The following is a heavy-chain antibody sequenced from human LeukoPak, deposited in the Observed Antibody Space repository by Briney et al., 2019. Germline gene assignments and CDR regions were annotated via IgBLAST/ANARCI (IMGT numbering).Heavy chain of an antibody. CDR3: ARFITVVTSGAFDI. D-gene: IGHD4-23*01. V-gene: IGHV3-7*05. Sequence: PGGSLRLSCAASGFTFSSYWMSWVRQAPGKGLEWVANIRQDGSEKYYVDSVKGRFTISRDNAKNSLYLQMNSLRADDTAVYFCARFITVVTSGAFDIWGQGTLVTVSS. CDR1: GFTFSSYW. J-gene: IGHJ3*02. CDR2: IRQDGSEK.